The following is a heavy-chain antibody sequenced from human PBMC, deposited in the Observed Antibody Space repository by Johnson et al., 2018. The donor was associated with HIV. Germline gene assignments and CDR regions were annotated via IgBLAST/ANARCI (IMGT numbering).Heavy chain of an antibody. CDR1: GFTVDSNY. J-gene: IGHJ3*02. CDR2: IYSGGST. V-gene: IGHV3-53*01. D-gene: IGHD2-8*02. Sequence: VQLVESGGGLMQPGGSLRLSCAASGFTVDSNYMSWVRQAPGKGLEWVSVIYSGGSTYYVDSVKGRFTISRDNAKNSLYLQMNSLRAEDTAVYYCARGNLGNWWGVDAFDIWGQGTMVTVSS. CDR3: ARGNLGNWWGVDAFDI.